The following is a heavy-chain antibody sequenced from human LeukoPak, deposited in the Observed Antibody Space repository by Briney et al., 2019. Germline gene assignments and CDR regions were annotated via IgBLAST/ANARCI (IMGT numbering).Heavy chain of an antibody. V-gene: IGHV3-74*01. CDR1: GFTFSSYW. D-gene: IGHD5-12*01. J-gene: IGHJ5*02. CDR2: INSDGFST. CDR3: AKDRGYEVVFDP. Sequence: GSLRLSCAASGFTFSSYWMHWVRQAPGKGLVWVSRINSDGFSTSYADSVKGRFTISRDNDKNSLYLQMNSLRIEDTALYYCAKDRGYEVVFDPWGQGTLVAVSS.